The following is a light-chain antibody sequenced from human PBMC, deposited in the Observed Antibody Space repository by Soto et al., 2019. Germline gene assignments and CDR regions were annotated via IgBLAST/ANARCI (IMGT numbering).Light chain of an antibody. CDR1: SSDVGSYNV. Sequence: QSALTQPASVSGSPGQSITISCTGTSSDVGSYNVVSWYQQHPGKAPKLMIYEGSKRPSGVSNRFSGSKSGNTASLTISGLQAEDEADYYCCSYAGSSTPVVFGGGTKLTVL. J-gene: IGLJ2*01. V-gene: IGLV2-23*01. CDR2: EGS. CDR3: CSYAGSSTPVV.